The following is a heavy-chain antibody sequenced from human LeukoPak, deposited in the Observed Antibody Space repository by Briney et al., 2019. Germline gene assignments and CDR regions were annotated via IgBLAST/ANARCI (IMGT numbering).Heavy chain of an antibody. CDR1: GFTFSSYS. D-gene: IGHD4/OR15-4a*01. CDR3: ARALEIGADV. Sequence: GGSLRLSCAASGFTFSSYSMNWACQAPGKGLEWVSSISSSSSYIYYADSVKGRFTISRDNAKNSLYLQMNSLRAEDTAVYYCARALEIGADVWGKGTTVTVSS. CDR2: ISSSSSYI. V-gene: IGHV3-21*01. J-gene: IGHJ6*04.